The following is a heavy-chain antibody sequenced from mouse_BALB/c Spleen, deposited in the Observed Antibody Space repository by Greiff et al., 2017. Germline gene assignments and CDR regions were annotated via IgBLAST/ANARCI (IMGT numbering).Heavy chain of an antibody. CDR3: ARGGTVVAIDY. D-gene: IGHD1-1*01. CDR1: GYSFTSYY. V-gene: IGHV1-66*01. Sequence: QVQLQQSGPELVKPGASVKISCKASGYSFTSYYIHWVKQRPGQGLEWIGWIFPGSGNTKYNEKFKGKATLTADTSSSTAYMQLSSLTSEDSAVYFCARGGTVVAIDYWGQGTTLTVSS. CDR2: IFPGSGNT. J-gene: IGHJ2*01.